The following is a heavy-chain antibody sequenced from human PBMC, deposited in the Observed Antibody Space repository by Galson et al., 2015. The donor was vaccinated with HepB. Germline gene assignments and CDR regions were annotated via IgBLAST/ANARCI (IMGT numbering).Heavy chain of an antibody. CDR1: GFNFDDYG. CDR3: AKIGDDILTGYMYYFDY. Sequence: SLRLSCAASGFNFDDYGMHWVRQAPGKGLEWVSGISWSSGSIGYADSVKGRFTISRDNAKNSLYLQMNSLRAEDTALYYCAKIGDDILTGYMYYFDYWGQGTLVTVSS. D-gene: IGHD3-9*01. J-gene: IGHJ4*02. V-gene: IGHV3-9*01. CDR2: ISWSSGSI.